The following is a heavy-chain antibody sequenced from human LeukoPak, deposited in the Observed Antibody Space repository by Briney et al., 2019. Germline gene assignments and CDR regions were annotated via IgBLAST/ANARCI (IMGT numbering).Heavy chain of an antibody. CDR2: IYHSGST. J-gene: IGHJ4*02. V-gene: IGHV4-59*01. CDR1: GGSISSYY. Sequence: SETLSLTCTVSGGSISSYYWSWIRQPPGKGLEWIGYIYHSGSTNYNPSLKSRVTISVDTSKNQFSLKLGSVTAADTAVYYCARRVGVMGDTGYWDYWGQGTLVTVSS. D-gene: IGHD1-26*01. CDR3: ARRVGVMGDTGYWDY.